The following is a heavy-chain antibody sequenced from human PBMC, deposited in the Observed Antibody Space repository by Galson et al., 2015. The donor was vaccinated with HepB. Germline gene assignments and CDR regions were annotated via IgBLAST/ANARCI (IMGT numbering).Heavy chain of an antibody. CDR1: GFSFTSHA. Sequence: LRLSCAASGFSFTSHAMGWVRPAPGKGLEWVSIISGGGSNTYYADSVKGRINNSRDKSRNTLYPQMNSLRAEDTAVYYCTKDLRYGYTYGCDSWGQGTLVSVSS. CDR2: ISGGGSNT. J-gene: IGHJ4*02. D-gene: IGHD5-18*01. CDR3: TKDLRYGYTYGCDS. V-gene: IGHV3-23*01.